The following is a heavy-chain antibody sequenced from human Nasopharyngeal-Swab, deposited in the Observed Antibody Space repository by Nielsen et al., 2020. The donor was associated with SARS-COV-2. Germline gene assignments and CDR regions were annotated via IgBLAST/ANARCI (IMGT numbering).Heavy chain of an antibody. CDR2: IIPTFGTA. J-gene: IGHJ5*02. CDR1: GGTFSSYA. V-gene: IGHV1-69*13. CDR3: ANAKHYDFWSGYYRGNWFDP. Sequence: SVKVSCKASGGTFSSYAISWVRQAPGQGLEWMGGIIPTFGTANYAQKFQGRVTITADESTSTAYMELSSLRSEDTAVYYCANAKHYDFWSGYYRGNWFDPWGQGTLVTVSS. D-gene: IGHD3-3*01.